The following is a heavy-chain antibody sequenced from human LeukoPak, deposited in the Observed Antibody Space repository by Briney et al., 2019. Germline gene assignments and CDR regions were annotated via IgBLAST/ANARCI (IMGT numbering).Heavy chain of an antibody. CDR2: ISWNRGSK. V-gene: IGHV3-9*03. CDR3: AKSSFADIVVVPAAPRDGNAFDI. J-gene: IGHJ3*02. CDR1: GVTFDDYA. D-gene: IGHD2-2*01. Sequence: PGGSLRLSCAASGVTFDDYARHWVRQAPGKGLEGVAGISWNRGSKDYADSVKGGVTISRENEKNCMYMQMNSVRAEDMALYYCAKSSFADIVVVPAAPRDGNAFDIWGQGTMVTVSS.